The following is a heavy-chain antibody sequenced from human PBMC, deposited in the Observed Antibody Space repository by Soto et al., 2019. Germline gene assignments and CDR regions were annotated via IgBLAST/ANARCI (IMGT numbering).Heavy chain of an antibody. CDR3: ARGRLGYCSGGSCPRYYYYYYGMDV. CDR2: INHSGST. CDR1: GGSFSGYY. V-gene: IGHV4-34*01. J-gene: IGHJ6*02. Sequence: QVQLQQWGAGLLKPSETLSLTCAVYGGSFSGYYWSWIRQPPGKGLEWIGEINHSGSTNYNPSLKSRVTISVDTSKNQFSLKLGSVTAADTAVYYCARGRLGYCSGGSCPRYYYYYYGMDVWGQGTTVTVSS. D-gene: IGHD2-15*01.